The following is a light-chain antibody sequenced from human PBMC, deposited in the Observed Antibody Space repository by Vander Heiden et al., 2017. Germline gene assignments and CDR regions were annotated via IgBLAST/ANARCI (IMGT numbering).Light chain of an antibody. CDR3: QQYDNLLT. V-gene: IGKV1-33*01. J-gene: IGKJ5*01. CDR2: DAS. CDR1: QDISND. Sequence: DIQMTQSPSSLSASVGDRVTITCQASQDISNDLNWYQQKPGKAPKLLIYDASNLETGVPSRFSGSGSGTDFTFTISSLQPEDIATYYCQQYDNLLTFGQGTRLEIK.